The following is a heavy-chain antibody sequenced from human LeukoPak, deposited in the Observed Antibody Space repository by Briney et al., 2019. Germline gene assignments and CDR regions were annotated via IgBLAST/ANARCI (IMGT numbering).Heavy chain of an antibody. CDR1: GGTFSSYD. CDR2: IIPIFGTA. D-gene: IGHD3-3*01. V-gene: IGHV1-69*06. J-gene: IGHJ4*02. Sequence: SVKVSCKASGGTFSSYDISCVRQAPGQGLEWMGGIIPIFGTANYAQKFQGRVTMTEDTSTDTAYMELSSLRSEDTAVYYCATVSDFWSGSFDYWGQGTLVTVSS. CDR3: ATVSDFWSGSFDY.